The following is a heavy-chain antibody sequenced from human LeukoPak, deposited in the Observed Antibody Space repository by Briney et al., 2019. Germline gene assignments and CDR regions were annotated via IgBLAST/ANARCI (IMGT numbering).Heavy chain of an antibody. Sequence: PSETLSLTCTVSGGSISSYYWSWIRQPPGKGLEWIGYIYYSGSTNYNPSLKSRVTISVGTSKNQFSLKLSSVTAADTAVYYCARHSKSEWELQAFDIWGQGTMVTVSS. D-gene: IGHD1-26*01. J-gene: IGHJ3*02. V-gene: IGHV4-59*01. CDR3: ARHSKSEWELQAFDI. CDR1: GGSISSYY. CDR2: IYYSGST.